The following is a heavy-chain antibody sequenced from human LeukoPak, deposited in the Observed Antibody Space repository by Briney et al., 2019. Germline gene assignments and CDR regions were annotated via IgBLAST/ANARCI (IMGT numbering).Heavy chain of an antibody. J-gene: IGHJ5*02. CDR1: GYTFTDYY. D-gene: IGHD1-1*01. CDR3: ARGTIWNWFDP. V-gene: IGHV1-69-2*01. Sequence: ASVKVSCKVSGYTFTDYYMHWVQQAPGKGLEWMGLVDPEDGETIYAEKFQGRVTITADTSTDTAYMELSGLRSEDTAVYYCARGTIWNWFDPWGQGTLVTVSS. CDR2: VDPEDGET.